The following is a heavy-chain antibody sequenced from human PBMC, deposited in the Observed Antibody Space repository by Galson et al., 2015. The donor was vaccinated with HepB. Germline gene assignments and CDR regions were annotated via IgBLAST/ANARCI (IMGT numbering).Heavy chain of an antibody. D-gene: IGHD3-22*01. CDR3: ARSIIVSGSSGYADGFDI. V-gene: IGHV3-23*01. J-gene: IGHJ3*02. Sequence: SLRLSCAASGFTFSNNPMSWVRQAPGKGLEWVAAMYGVGVSTYYADPVKGRFIISRDNSKNTLSLQMNSLRAEDTAIYYCARSIIVSGSSGYADGFDIWGLGTLVTVST. CDR1: GFTFSNNP. CDR2: MYGVGVST.